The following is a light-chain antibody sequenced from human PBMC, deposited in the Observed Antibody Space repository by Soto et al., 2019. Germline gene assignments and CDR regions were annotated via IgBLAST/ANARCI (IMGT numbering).Light chain of an antibody. J-gene: IGKJ3*01. CDR1: QSISSW. CDR2: DAS. CDR3: QQYGSSPFT. V-gene: IGKV1-5*01. Sequence: DVQMTKSPTALPASVADRVTITCRASQSISSWLAWYQQKPGKAPKLLIYDASSLASGVPSRFSGSGSGTDFTLTISRLEPEDFAVYYCQQYGSSPFTFGPGTKVAIK.